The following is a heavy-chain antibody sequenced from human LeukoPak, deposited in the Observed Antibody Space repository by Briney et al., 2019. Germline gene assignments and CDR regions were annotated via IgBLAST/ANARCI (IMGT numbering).Heavy chain of an antibody. V-gene: IGHV3-30*04. CDR3: AKVLRRGYSYGYRDDAFDI. D-gene: IGHD5-18*01. CDR2: ISYDGSNK. CDR1: GFTFSSYA. J-gene: IGHJ3*02. Sequence: PGGSLRLSCAASGFTFSSYAMHWVRQAPGKGLEWVAVISYDGSNKYYADSVKGRFTISRDNSKNTLYLQMNSLRAEDTAVYYCAKVLRRGYSYGYRDDAFDIWGQGTMVTVSS.